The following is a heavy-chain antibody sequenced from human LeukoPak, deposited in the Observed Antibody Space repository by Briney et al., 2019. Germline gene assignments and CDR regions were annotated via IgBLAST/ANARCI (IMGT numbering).Heavy chain of an antibody. V-gene: IGHV1-18*01. J-gene: IGHJ4*02. CDR3: ARTGSPGYCSSTSCYPY. CDR1: GYTLTSYG. Sequence: ASVKVSCKASGYTLTSYGISWVRQAPGQGLEWMGWISAYNGNTNYAQKLQGRVTMTTDTSTSTAYMELRSLRSDDTAVYYCARTGSPGYCSSTSCYPYWGQGTLVTVSS. CDR2: ISAYNGNT. D-gene: IGHD2-2*01.